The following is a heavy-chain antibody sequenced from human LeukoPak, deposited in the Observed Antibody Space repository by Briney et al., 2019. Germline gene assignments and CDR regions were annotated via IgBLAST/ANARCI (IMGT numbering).Heavy chain of an antibody. J-gene: IGHJ4*02. CDR2: IFGSGGSA. D-gene: IGHD2-15*01. V-gene: IGHV3-23*01. CDR1: GFAFGSYA. Sequence: PGGSLRLSCTASGFAFGSYAMYWVRQAPGKGLEWVSGIFGSGGSAHYADSVKGRFTISRDNSKNTVYLEMNNLGVEDTAVYYCAKTTVGYSSGRFPGWPADYWGQGTLVTVSS. CDR3: AKTTVGYSSGRFPGWPADY.